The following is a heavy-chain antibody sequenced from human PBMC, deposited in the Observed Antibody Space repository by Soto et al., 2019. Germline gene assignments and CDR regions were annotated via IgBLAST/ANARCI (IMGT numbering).Heavy chain of an antibody. V-gene: IGHV1-18*04. CDR3: ARANPGLWFGELSDY. CDR2: ISAYNGNT. Sequence: ASVKVSCKASGYTFTSYGISWVRQAPGQGLEWMGWISAYNGNTNYAQKLQGRVTMTTDTSTSTAYMELRSLRSDDTAVYYCARANPGLWFGELSDYWGQGTLVTVSS. D-gene: IGHD3-10*01. CDR1: GYTFTSYG. J-gene: IGHJ4*02.